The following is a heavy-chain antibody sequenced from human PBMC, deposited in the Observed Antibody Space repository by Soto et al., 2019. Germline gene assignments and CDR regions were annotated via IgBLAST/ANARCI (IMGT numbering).Heavy chain of an antibody. J-gene: IGHJ6*02. V-gene: IGHV1-3*01. Sequence: ASVKVSCKASGYTFTSYAMHWVRQAPGQRLEWMGWINAGNGNTKYSQKFQGRVTITRDTSASTAYMELSSLRSEDTAVYYCAREGRYYYGSGSYSYGMDVWGQGTTVTVSS. CDR1: GYTFTSYA. CDR2: INAGNGNT. CDR3: AREGRYYYGSGSYSYGMDV. D-gene: IGHD3-10*01.